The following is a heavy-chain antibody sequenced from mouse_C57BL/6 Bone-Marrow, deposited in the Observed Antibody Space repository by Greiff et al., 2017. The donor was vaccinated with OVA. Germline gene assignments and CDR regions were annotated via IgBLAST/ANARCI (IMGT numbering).Heavy chain of an antibody. CDR2: ISDGGSYT. J-gene: IGHJ3*01. CDR1: GFTFSSYA. D-gene: IGHD2-4*01. Sequence: EVQRVESGGGLVKPGGSLKLPCAASGFTFSSYAMSWVRQTPEKRLEWVATISDGGSYTYYPDNVKGRFTISRDNAKNNLYLQMSHLKSEDTAMYYCARAGGLRRFFAYWGQGTLVTVSA. V-gene: IGHV5-4*01. CDR3: ARAGGLRRFFAY.